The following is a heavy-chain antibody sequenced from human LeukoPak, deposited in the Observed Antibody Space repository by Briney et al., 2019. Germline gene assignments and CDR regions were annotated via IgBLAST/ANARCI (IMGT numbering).Heavy chain of an antibody. CDR1: GGSISSGDYY. D-gene: IGHD5-12*01. V-gene: IGHV4-30-4*08. CDR3: ARVSGYENYYYYMDV. Sequence: NPSQTLSLTCTVSGGSISSGDYYWSWIRQPPGKGLEWIGYIYYSGSTYYNPSLKSRVTISVDTSKNQFSLKLSSVTAADTAVYYCARVSGYENYYYYMDVWGKGTTVTVSS. J-gene: IGHJ6*03. CDR2: IYYSGST.